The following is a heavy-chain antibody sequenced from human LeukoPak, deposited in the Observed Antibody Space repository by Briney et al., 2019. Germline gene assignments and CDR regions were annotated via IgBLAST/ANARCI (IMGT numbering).Heavy chain of an antibody. CDR3: ARGPYSSGSSADY. CDR2: INSDGSST. CDR1: GFTFSSYW. Sequence: PGGSLRLSCAASGFTFSSYWMHWVRQAPGKGLVWVSRINSDGSSTRYADSVKGRFTISRDNAKNSLYLQMNSLRAEDTAVYYCARGPYSSGSSADYWGQGTLVTVSS. D-gene: IGHD6-19*01. J-gene: IGHJ4*02. V-gene: IGHV3-74*01.